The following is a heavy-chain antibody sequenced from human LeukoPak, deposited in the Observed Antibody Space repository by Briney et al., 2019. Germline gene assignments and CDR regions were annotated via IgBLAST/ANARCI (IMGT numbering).Heavy chain of an antibody. V-gene: IGHV1-46*01. J-gene: IGHJ6*02. CDR1: GYTFTSYY. CDR3: ARERDLATIPVYYYYYGMDV. D-gene: IGHD5-24*01. Sequence: EASVKVSCKASGYTFTSYYMHWVRQAPGQGLEWMGIINLSGGSTSYAQKFQGRVTMTRDTSTSTVYMELSSLRSEDTAVYYCARERDLATIPVYYYYYGMDVWGQGTTVTVSS. CDR2: INLSGGST.